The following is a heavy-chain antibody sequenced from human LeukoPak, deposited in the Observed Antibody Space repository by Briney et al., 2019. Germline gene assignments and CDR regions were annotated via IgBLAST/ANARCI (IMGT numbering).Heavy chain of an antibody. V-gene: IGHV3-13*01. CDR1: GFVFSNYD. CDR2: ILVAGDT. J-gene: IGHJ3*02. CDR3: IRDRLGERTFEI. D-gene: IGHD3-10*01. Sequence: GGSLRLSCAASGFVFSNYDMHWVRHSTRKGLEWVAHILVAGDTQYAGSVKGRFTISRDNSKRSVFLQMNNLRDGDTAVYYCIRDRLGERTFEIWGQETMVSVSS.